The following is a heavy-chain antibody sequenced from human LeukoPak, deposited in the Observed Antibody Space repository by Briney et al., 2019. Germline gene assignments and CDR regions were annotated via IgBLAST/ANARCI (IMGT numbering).Heavy chain of an antibody. CDR2: IYYSGST. J-gene: IGHJ3*02. CDR3: ARHQHGNSWPNDAFDI. Sequence: PSETLSLTCTVSGGSISSYYWSWIRQPPGKGLEWIGYIYYSGSTNYNPSLKSRVTISLDTPKNQFSLRLSSVTAADTAVYYCARHQHGNSWPNDAFDIWGQGTMVTVSS. CDR1: GGSISSYY. V-gene: IGHV4-59*08. D-gene: IGHD6-13*01.